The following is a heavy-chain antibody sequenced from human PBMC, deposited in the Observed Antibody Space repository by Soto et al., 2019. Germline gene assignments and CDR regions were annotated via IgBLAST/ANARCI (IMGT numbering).Heavy chain of an antibody. CDR3: ARTHSPGVAVAGDDC. CDR2: IYHSGCT. CDR1: GGSIRSNNW. J-gene: IGHJ4*02. V-gene: IGHV4-4*02. D-gene: IGHD6-19*01. Sequence: QVQLHESGPGLVKPSGTLALTCAVSGGSIRSNNWWRWVRQPPGKGLEGIGEIYHSGCTNYNPSLESRVTISVDKSKNQVSLNLSPVTAADTDVYFCARTHSPGVAVAGDDCWGQGTLVTV.